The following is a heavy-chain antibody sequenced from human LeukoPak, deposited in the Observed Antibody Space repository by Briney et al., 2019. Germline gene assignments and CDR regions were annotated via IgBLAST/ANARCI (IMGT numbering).Heavy chain of an antibody. CDR1: GFTFSSYW. Sequence: GGSLRLSCAASGFTFSSYWMHWVRHAPGKGLEWVSSISSSSSYIYHADSVKGRFTISRDNAKNSLYLQMNSLRAEDTAVYYCARDRSGYDFADYYYYGMDVWGQGTTVTVSS. V-gene: IGHV3-21*01. CDR2: ISSSSSYI. CDR3: ARDRSGYDFADYYYYGMDV. D-gene: IGHD5-12*01. J-gene: IGHJ6*02.